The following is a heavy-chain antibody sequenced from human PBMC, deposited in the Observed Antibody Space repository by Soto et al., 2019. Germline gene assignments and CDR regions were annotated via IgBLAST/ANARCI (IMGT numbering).Heavy chain of an antibody. D-gene: IGHD1-26*01. Sequence: GESLKISCKGSGYSFTSYWIGWVRQMPGKGLEWMGIIYPGDSDTRYSPSFQGQVTISADKSISTAYLQWSSLKASDTATYYCARYPIPWELPSYYGMDVWGQGTTVTVSS. CDR1: GYSFTSYW. J-gene: IGHJ6*02. V-gene: IGHV5-51*01. CDR3: ARYPIPWELPSYYGMDV. CDR2: IYPGDSDT.